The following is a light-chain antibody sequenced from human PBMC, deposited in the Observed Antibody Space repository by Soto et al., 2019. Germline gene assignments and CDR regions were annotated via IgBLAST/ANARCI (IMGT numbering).Light chain of an antibody. CDR2: DNN. Sequence: QSVLTQPPSASGTPGQRVTISCSGGSSNIGTNTVNWYQHLPGTAPKLLIYDNNQLPSGVPDRFSGSKSGTSASLAISGLQSEDEADYCCAAWDYSFWVFGGVTKVTVL. V-gene: IGLV1-44*01. J-gene: IGLJ3*02. CDR1: SSNIGTNT. CDR3: AAWDYSFWV.